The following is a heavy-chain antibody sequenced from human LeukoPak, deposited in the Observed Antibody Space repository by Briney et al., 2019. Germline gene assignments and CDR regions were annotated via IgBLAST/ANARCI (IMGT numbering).Heavy chain of an antibody. CDR1: GGSISSHY. D-gene: IGHD3-22*01. V-gene: IGHV4-59*11. CDR3: ARAEYYYDSSGLLGAFDI. CDR2: IYYSGST. J-gene: IGHJ3*02. Sequence: SETLSFTCTVSGGSISSHYWSWIRQPPGKGLEWIGYIYYSGSTNYNPSLKSRVTISVDTSKNQFSLKLSSVTAADTAVYYCARAEYYYDSSGLLGAFDIWGQGTMVTVSS.